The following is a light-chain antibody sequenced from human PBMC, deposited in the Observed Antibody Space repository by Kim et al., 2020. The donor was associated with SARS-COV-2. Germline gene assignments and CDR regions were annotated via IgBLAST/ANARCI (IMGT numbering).Light chain of an antibody. V-gene: IGLV2-8*01. CDR2: EVR. CDR1: GSDVGGYNV. CDR3: GSNAGSNNLV. Sequence: GQELPLSCTGTGSDVGGYNVVCWYQQRPGSAPKLMIYEVRKRPPGVPGRFSGSRSGNAASLTVSGLQAEDEADYYRGSNAGSNNLVFGGGTKLTVL. J-gene: IGLJ2*01.